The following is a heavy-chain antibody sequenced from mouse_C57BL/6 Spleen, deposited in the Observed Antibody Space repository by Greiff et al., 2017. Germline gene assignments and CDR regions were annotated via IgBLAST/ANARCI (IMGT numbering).Heavy chain of an antibody. CDR1: GFNIKDYY. V-gene: IGHV14-1*01. CDR3: TSITTVVASMDY. J-gene: IGHJ4*01. Sequence: VQLQQSGAELVRPGASVKLSCTASGFNIKDYYMHWVKQRPEQGLEWIGRIDPEDGDTEYAPKFQGKATMTADTSSNTAYLQLSSLTSEDTAVYYCTSITTVVASMDYWGQGTSVTVSS. CDR2: IDPEDGDT. D-gene: IGHD1-1*01.